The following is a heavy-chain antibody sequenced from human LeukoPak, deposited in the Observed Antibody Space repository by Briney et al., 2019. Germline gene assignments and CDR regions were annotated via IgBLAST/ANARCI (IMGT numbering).Heavy chain of an antibody. V-gene: IGHV1-18*01. D-gene: IGHD2-21*01. CDR2: ISAYNGNT. CDR1: GYTFTSYG. CDR3: ARAQVVVSTPNWFDP. Sequence: ASVKVSCKASGYTFTSYGISWVRQAPGQGLEWMGWISAYNGNTNYAQKLQGRVTMTTDTSTSTAYMGLRSLRSDDTAVYYCARAQVVVSTPNWFDPWGQGTLVTVSS. J-gene: IGHJ5*02.